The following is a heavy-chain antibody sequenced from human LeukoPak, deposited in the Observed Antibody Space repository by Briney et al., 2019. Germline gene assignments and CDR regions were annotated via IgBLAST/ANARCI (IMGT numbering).Heavy chain of an antibody. Sequence: GGSLRLSCAASGFTFDDYAIHWVRQAPGKGLEWVSGISWNSGSIGYADSVKGRFTISRDNAKNSLYLQMNSLRAEDMALYYCAKDSESSPAGAFDYWGQGTLVTVSS. D-gene: IGHD6-13*01. CDR2: ISWNSGSI. CDR3: AKDSESSPAGAFDY. V-gene: IGHV3-9*03. J-gene: IGHJ4*02. CDR1: GFTFDDYA.